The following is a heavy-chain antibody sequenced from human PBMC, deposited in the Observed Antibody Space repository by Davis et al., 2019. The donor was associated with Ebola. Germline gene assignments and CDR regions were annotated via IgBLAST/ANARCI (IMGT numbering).Heavy chain of an antibody. Sequence: GGSLRLSCAASGFTFSSYGMHWVRQAPGKGLEWVAVISYDGSNKYYADSVKGRFTISRDNSKNTLYLQMNSLRAEDTAVYYCARKAEFDYWGQGTLVTVSS. J-gene: IGHJ4*02. V-gene: IGHV3-30*03. CDR3: ARKAEFDY. CDR2: ISYDGSNK. CDR1: GFTFSSYG.